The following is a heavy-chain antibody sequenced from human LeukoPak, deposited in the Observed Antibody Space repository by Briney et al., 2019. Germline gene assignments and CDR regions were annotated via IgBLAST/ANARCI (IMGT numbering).Heavy chain of an antibody. CDR2: IYSGGST. CDR1: GFTVSSNY. D-gene: IGHD6-13*01. CDR3: ARASAGRDDAFDI. J-gene: IGHJ3*02. Sequence: GGSLRLSCAASGFTVSSNYMSWVRQAPGKGLEWVSVIYSGGSTYYADSVKGRFTISRDNSKNTLYLQMNSLRAEDTAVYYCARASAGRDDAFDIWGLGTMVTVSS. V-gene: IGHV3-66*01.